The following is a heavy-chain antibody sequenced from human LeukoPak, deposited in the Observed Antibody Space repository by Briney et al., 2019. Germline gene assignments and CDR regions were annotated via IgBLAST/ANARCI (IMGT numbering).Heavy chain of an antibody. CDR2: IRGSDGST. D-gene: IGHD3-22*01. CDR1: GFIFSNYA. J-gene: IGHJ4*02. CDR3: ARDPHYSDTSGH. V-gene: IGHV3-23*01. Sequence: GGSLRLSCAASGFIFSNYAISWVRQAPGKGLESVSAIRGSDGSTFYADSVKGRFTIARDNSKNTLYLQMNNLRAEDTAIYYCARDPHYSDTSGHWGQGTLVTVSS.